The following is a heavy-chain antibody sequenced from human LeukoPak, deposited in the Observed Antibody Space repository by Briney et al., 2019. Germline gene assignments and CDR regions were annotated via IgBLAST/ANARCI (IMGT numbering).Heavy chain of an antibody. J-gene: IGHJ3*02. D-gene: IGHD3-22*01. CDR3: ARDTSLRSYCYDSSGYDDAFDI. CDR1: GYTFTTYD. CDR2: MNPNSGNT. V-gene: IGHV1-8*03. Sequence: ASVKVSCKASGYTFTTYDISWVRQATGQGLEWMGWMNPNSGNTDYAQKFQGRLTITRNTSISTAYMELSSLRSEDTAVYYCARDTSLRSYCYDSSGYDDAFDIWGQGTMVTVSS.